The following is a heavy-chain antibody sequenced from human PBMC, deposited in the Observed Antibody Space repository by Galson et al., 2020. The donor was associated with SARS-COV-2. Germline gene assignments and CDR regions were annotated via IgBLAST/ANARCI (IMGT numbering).Heavy chain of an antibody. CDR3: ARAWIQLWRGGMDV. J-gene: IGHJ6*02. Sequence: GESLKISCAASGFSLSNYGLHWVRQAPGKGLAWVDLLTNDGVNTYYSDSVKGRFTLSRDDTTNTLSLQMNSLRPEDTAVYYCARAWIQLWRGGMDVWGQGTTVTVS. D-gene: IGHD5-18*01. CDR1: GFSLSNYG. V-gene: IGHV3-30*03. CDR2: LTNDGVNT.